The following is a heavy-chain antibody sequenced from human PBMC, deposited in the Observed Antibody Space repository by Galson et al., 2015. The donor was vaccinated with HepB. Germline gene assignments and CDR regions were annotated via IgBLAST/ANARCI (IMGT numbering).Heavy chain of an antibody. V-gene: IGHV3-7*05. J-gene: IGHJ6*02. CDR1: GFTFSSYW. CDR3: ARLRTFGGVITVYGMDV. D-gene: IGHD3-16*02. CDR2: IKQDGSEK. Sequence: LRLSCAASGFTFSSYWMSWVRQAPGKGLEWVANIKQDGSEKYYVDSVKGRFTISRDNAKNSLYLQMNSLRAEDTAVYYCARLRTFGGVITVYGMDVWGQGTTVTVSS.